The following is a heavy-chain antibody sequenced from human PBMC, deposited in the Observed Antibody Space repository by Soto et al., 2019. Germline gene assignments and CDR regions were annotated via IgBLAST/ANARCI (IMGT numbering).Heavy chain of an antibody. D-gene: IGHD1-26*01. CDR2: IAYDGTIK. Sequence: QEQLVESGGDVVQPGRSLTLSCAASGFTFGANAMHWVRQAPGKGLEWVAVIAYDGTIKIYRDSVKGRFTISRDDSKSTLYLQMNSQRPEDTAVYYCARDKIKGAPDYLDSWGQGTLVTVSS. CDR3: ARDKIKGAPDYLDS. CDR1: GFTFGANA. J-gene: IGHJ4*02. V-gene: IGHV3-30-3*01.